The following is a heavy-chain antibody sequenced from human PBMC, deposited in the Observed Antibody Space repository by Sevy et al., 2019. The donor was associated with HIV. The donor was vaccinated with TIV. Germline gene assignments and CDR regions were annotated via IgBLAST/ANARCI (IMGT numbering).Heavy chain of an antibody. CDR1: GASIRDSSYY. Sequence: SETLSLTYTVSGASIRDSSYYWAWIRQPPGKGLEWFGNIYSSGETYYNSSLKSRFTISVDTSKNQFSLSLTSVTAADTAIYFCARSMEQQLDAFDIWGQGTMVTVSS. CDR3: ARSMEQQLDAFDI. V-gene: IGHV4-39*01. D-gene: IGHD6-13*01. J-gene: IGHJ3*02. CDR2: IYSSGET.